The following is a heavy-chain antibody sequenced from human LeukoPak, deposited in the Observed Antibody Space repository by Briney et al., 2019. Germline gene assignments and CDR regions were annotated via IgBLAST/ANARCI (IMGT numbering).Heavy chain of an antibody. CDR3: ARDRRTSVLGGDVTVWFDP. CDR2: IYYSGST. CDR1: GGSISSSSYY. V-gene: IGHV4-39*07. J-gene: IGHJ5*02. Sequence: SETLSLTCTVSGGSISSSSYYWGWIRQPPGKGLEWIGSIYYSGSTYYNPSLKSRVTISVDTSKNQFSLKLSSVTAADTAVYYCARDRRTSVLGGDVTVWFDPWGQGTLVTVSS. D-gene: IGHD2-21*02.